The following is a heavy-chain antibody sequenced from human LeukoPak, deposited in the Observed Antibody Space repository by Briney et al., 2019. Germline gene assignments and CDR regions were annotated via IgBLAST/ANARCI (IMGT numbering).Heavy chain of an antibody. V-gene: IGHV4-59*01. J-gene: IGHJ6*02. CDR2: IYFSGST. CDR1: GGSISSYY. CDR3: ARDRAGGGGMDV. Sequence: SETLSLTCTVSGGSISSYYCSWIRQPPGKGLEWIGYIYFSGSTNYNPSLKSRVTISVDTSKNQFSLKLSSVTAAGTAVYYCARDRAGGGGMDVWGQGTTVTVSS. D-gene: IGHD3-10*01.